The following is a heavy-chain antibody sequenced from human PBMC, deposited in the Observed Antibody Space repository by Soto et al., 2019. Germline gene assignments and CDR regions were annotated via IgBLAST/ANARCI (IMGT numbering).Heavy chain of an antibody. CDR2: ISYDGSEK. V-gene: IGHV3-30*18. J-gene: IGHJ6*03. Sequence: GGSMGLSCAASGVRFSGYTMHWVRQAPGRGLEWVALISYDGSEKYQTDSVKGRFTISRDNSKNTLYLQMNSLRAEDTAVYYCAKDYGGLRPGEYYMDVWGKGTTVTVSS. D-gene: IGHD4-17*01. CDR3: AKDYGGLRPGEYYMDV. CDR1: GVRFSGYT.